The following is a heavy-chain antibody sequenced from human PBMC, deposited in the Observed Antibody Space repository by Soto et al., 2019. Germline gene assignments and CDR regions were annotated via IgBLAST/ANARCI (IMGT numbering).Heavy chain of an antibody. CDR2: INPNSGGT. V-gene: IGHV1-2*04. CDR1: GYTFTGYY. CDR3: AREIYYYDSSGSDAFDI. D-gene: IGHD3-22*01. Sequence: ASVKVSCKASGYTFTGYYMHWVRQAPGQGLEWMGWINPNSGGTNYAQKFQGWVTMTRDTSISTAYVELSRLRSDDTAVYYCAREIYYYDSSGSDAFDIWGQGTMVTVSS. J-gene: IGHJ3*02.